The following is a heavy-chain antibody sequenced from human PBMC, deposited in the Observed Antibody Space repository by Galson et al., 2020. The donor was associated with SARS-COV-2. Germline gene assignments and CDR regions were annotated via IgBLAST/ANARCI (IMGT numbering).Heavy chain of an antibody. CDR3: ARDQSEQYSSGWYSFEY. CDR2: ISAYNGNT. Sequence: ASVKVSCKASGYTFNSYGISWVRQAPGQGLEWMGWISAYNGNTNHAQKLQGRVTMTTDTSTSTAYMELRSLRSDDTAVYCCARDQSEQYSSGWYSFEYWGQGTLVTVSS. J-gene: IGHJ4*02. V-gene: IGHV1-18*01. D-gene: IGHD6-19*01. CDR1: GYTFNSYG.